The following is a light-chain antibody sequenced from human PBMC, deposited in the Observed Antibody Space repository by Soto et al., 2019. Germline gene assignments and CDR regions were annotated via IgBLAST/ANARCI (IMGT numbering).Light chain of an antibody. Sequence: EMIVTQSPGILSACLGERTTLSCRASRSIGTGVAWYQQRPGQSPRLLIYESSTRANGIPTRFSGSESGTEFTHTISSVQSEDFATYYCQQYGFWPRTFGQGTKLEIK. CDR2: ESS. V-gene: IGKV3-15*01. CDR1: RSIGTG. CDR3: QQYGFWPRT. J-gene: IGKJ1*01.